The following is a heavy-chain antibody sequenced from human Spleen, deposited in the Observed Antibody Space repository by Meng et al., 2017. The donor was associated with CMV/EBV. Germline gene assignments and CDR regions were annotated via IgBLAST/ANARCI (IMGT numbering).Heavy chain of an antibody. CDR3: ATDRAAGTASIDH. V-gene: IGHV3-33*01. CDR2: IYYDGSNK. D-gene: IGHD6-25*01. CDR1: GFTFSSHG. J-gene: IGHJ4*02. Sequence: AASGFTFSSHGMHWVRQATGKGLDWVAVIYYDGSNKYYADSVKGRFTISRDNSRNTLYLQMNSLRADDTAVYYCATDRAAGTASIDHWGQGTLVTVSS.